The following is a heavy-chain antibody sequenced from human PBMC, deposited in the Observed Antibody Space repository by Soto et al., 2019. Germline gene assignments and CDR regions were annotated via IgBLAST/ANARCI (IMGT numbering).Heavy chain of an antibody. CDR3: AKGGIQLWLQNN. J-gene: IGHJ4*02. D-gene: IGHD5-18*01. CDR1: GFTFSSYG. CDR2: ISYDGSNK. Sequence: QVQLVESGGGVVQPGRSLRLSCAASGFTFSSYGMHWVRQAPGKGLEWVAVISYDGSNKYYADSVKGRFTISRDNSKNTLYLQMNSLRAEDTAVYYCAKGGIQLWLQNNWGQGTLVTVSS. V-gene: IGHV3-30*18.